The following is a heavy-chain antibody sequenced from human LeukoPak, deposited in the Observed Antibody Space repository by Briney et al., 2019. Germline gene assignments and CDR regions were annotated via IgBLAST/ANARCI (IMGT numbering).Heavy chain of an antibody. Sequence: SETLSRTCAVYGGSFSGYYWSWIRQPPGKGLEGIGEINHSGSTNYDPSLKSRVTISVDTSKNQFSLKLSSVTAADTAVYYCARVASSSWYYFDYWGQGTLVTVSS. V-gene: IGHV4-34*01. CDR2: INHSGST. CDR1: GGSFSGYY. D-gene: IGHD6-13*01. J-gene: IGHJ4*02. CDR3: ARVASSSWYYFDY.